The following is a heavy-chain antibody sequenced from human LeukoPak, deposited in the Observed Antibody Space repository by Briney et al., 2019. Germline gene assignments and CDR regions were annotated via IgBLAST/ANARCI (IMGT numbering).Heavy chain of an antibody. J-gene: IGHJ4*02. CDR3: ARDFAPYYYDSSGYHE. CDR1: GGSISSSSYY. Sequence: SSETLSLTCTVSGGSISSSSYYWGWIRQPPGKGLEWIGSIYYSGSTYYNPSLKSRVTISVDTSKNQFSLKLSSVTAADTAVYYCARDFAPYYYDSSGYHEWGQGTLATVSS. CDR2: IYYSGST. V-gene: IGHV4-39*07. D-gene: IGHD3-22*01.